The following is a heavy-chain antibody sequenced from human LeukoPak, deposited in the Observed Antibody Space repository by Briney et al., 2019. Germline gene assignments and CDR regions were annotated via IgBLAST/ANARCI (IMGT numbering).Heavy chain of an antibody. D-gene: IGHD1-26*01. CDR2: ISWNSGST. V-gene: IGHV3-20*04. Sequence: GGSLRLSCAASGFTFSNYAMSWVRQGPGKGLEWVSRISWNSGSTTYADSVKGRFTISRDSAIYLQIDNLRTERTALYYVSEDFGIGGSPDGFDLWGQGTMVTVSS. J-gene: IGHJ3*01. CDR3: SEDFGIGGSPDGFDL. CDR1: GFTFSNYA.